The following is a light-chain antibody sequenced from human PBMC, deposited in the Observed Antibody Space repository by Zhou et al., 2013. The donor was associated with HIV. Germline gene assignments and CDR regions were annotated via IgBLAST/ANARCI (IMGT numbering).Light chain of an antibody. CDR2: DAS. J-gene: IGKJ5*01. CDR1: QDIVTH. CDR3: QQLNSFPLT. V-gene: IGKV1-9*01. Sequence: IQLTQSPSSLSASIGDRVTITCRASQDIVTHVAWYQQTPGTAPRVLIYDASTLQTGVSSRFSGSGSGTEFTLSISGLQREDFAIYYCQQLNSFPLTFGQGTRLEI.